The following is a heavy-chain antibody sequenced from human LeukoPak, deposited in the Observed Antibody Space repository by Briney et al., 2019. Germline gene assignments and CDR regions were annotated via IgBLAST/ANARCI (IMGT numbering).Heavy chain of an antibody. CDR3: ARDSMRSHYYMDV. D-gene: IGHD3-3*02. V-gene: IGHV3-30*02. Sequence: AGGSLRLSCAASGFTFSSYGMHWVRQAPGKGLEWVAFIQSDGGNKYYADSVKGRFTISRDNAKNSLYLQMNSLRAEDTAVYYCARDSMRSHYYMDVWGKGTTVTVSS. J-gene: IGHJ6*03. CDR2: IQSDGGNK. CDR1: GFTFSSYG.